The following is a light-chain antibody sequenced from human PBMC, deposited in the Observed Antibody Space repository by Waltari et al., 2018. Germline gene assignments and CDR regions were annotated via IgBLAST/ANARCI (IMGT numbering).Light chain of an antibody. CDR2: EAF. CDR1: QSLLHSDGKTY. J-gene: IGKJ2*01. CDR3: RQTVQLPSFT. V-gene: IGKV2D-29*02. Sequence: DIVMNQTPPSLSVTPGQPASISCKSSQSLLHSDGKTYLYWYLQKPGQSPQLLIYEAFNRFSGVPDRFSGSGSGREFTLKISRVEAEDVGVYYCRQTVQLPSFTFGQGTKLEIK.